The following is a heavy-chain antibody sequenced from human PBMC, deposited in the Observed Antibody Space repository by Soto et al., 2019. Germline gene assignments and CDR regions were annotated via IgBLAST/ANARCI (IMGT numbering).Heavy chain of an antibody. J-gene: IGHJ6*03. Sequence: GGSLRLSCAASGFTFSDYYMSWIRQAPGKGLEWVSYISSSGSTVYYADSVKGRFTISRDNAKNSLYLQMNSLRAEDTAVYYCARDYYGSGSYLYYYYYMDVWGKGTTVTVSS. CDR1: GFTFSDYY. V-gene: IGHV3-11*01. CDR3: ARDYYGSGSYLYYYYYMDV. D-gene: IGHD3-10*01. CDR2: ISSSGSTV.